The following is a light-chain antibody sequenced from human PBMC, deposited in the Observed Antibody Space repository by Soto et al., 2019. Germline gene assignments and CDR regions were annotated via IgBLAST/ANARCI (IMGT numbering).Light chain of an antibody. CDR2: GAS. J-gene: IGKJ5*01. CDR1: QIVSSDY. Sequence: IVLTQYPATLSLSPGEIATLSCIAIQIVSSDYLSWYQQSPGQAPRLLIYGASNRATGIPARFSGSGSGTDFTLTISSLEPEDFAVYYCQQRSNWLGVTFGQRTRLEIK. V-gene: IGKV3-11*01. CDR3: QQRSNWLGVT.